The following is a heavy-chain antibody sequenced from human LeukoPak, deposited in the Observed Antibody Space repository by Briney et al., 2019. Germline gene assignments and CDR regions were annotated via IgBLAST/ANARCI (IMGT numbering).Heavy chain of an antibody. V-gene: IGHV5-51*01. Sequence: GESLKISCKGSGYSFTSYWIGWVRQTPGKGLEWMGIIYPGDSDTRYSPSFQGQVTISADKSISTAYLQWSSLKASDTAMYYCARHLRAAERFYYYYGMDVWGQGTTVTVSS. CDR1: GYSFTSYW. CDR2: IYPGDSDT. CDR3: ARHLRAAERFYYYYGMDV. D-gene: IGHD6-13*01. J-gene: IGHJ6*02.